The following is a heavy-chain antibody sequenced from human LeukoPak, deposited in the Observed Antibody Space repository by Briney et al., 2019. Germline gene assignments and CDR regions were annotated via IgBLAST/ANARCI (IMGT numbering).Heavy chain of an antibody. CDR1: GYTFTGYY. D-gene: IGHD6-19*01. J-gene: IGHJ5*02. CDR3: ARGLSSSGWYKFDP. V-gene: IGHV1-8*02. Sequence: ASVKVSCKASGYTFTGYYMNWMRQAPGQGLEWMGWMNPNSGNTGYAQKFQGRVTMTRNTSISTAYMELSSLRSEDTAVYYCARGLSSSGWYKFDPWGQGTLVTVSS. CDR2: MNPNSGNT.